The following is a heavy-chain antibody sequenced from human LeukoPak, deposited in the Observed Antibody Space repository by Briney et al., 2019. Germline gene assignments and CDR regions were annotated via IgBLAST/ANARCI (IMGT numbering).Heavy chain of an antibody. Sequence: SETLSLTCAVYGGSFSGYYWSWIRQPPGKGLEWIGEINHSGSTNHNPSLKSRVTISVGTSKNQFSLKLSSVTAADTAVYYCARKQYCSSTSCYRYFDYWGQGTLVTVSS. V-gene: IGHV4-34*01. CDR3: ARKQYCSSTSCYRYFDY. D-gene: IGHD2-2*02. J-gene: IGHJ4*02. CDR2: INHSGST. CDR1: GGSFSGYY.